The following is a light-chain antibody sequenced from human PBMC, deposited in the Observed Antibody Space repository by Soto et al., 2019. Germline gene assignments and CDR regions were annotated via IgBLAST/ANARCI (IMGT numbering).Light chain of an antibody. J-gene: IGKJ2*01. CDR1: QTISTY. V-gene: IGKV1-39*01. CDR2: DAS. Sequence: DIQMTQSPSSVSASVGDSVTITWRASQTISTYLNWYQQKPGKAPRLLIYDASSLLSGVPSRFSGSGSGTDFTLTIASLQPEDFSTYYCQQSDSTPYTFGQGTKVDIK. CDR3: QQSDSTPYT.